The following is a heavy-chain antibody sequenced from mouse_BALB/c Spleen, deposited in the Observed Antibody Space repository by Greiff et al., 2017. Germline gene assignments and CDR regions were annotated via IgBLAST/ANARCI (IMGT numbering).Heavy chain of an antibody. J-gene: IGHJ3*01. D-gene: IGHD1-1*01. CDR1: GFTFSSYA. CDR3: ARVPTGGLAY. CDR2: ISSGGST. V-gene: IGHV5-6-5*01. Sequence: EVQRVESGGGLVKPGGSLKLSCAASGFTFSSYAMSWVRQTPEKRLEWVASISSGGSTYYPDSVKGRFTISRDNARNILYLQMSSLRSEDTAMYYCARVPTGGLAYWGQGTLVTVSA.